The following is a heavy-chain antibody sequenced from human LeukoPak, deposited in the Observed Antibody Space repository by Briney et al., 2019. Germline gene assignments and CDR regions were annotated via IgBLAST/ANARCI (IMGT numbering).Heavy chain of an antibody. J-gene: IGHJ4*02. CDR3: ARSFVTYYFDY. CDR2: IYSGGST. V-gene: IGHV3-53*01. Sequence: GGSLRLSCAASGFTVSSNYMSWVRQAPGKGLEWVSVIYSGGSTYYADSVKGRFTISRDNSKNTLYLQMNSLRAEDTAVYYCARSFVTYYFDYWGQRTLVTVSS. D-gene: IGHD3-10*01. CDR1: GFTVSSNY.